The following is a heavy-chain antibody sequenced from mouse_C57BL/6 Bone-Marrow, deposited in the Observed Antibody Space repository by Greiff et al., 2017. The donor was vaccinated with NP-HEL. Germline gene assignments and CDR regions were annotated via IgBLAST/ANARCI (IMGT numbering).Heavy chain of an antibody. CDR1: GYTFTSYW. Sequence: VQLQQPGAELVKPGASVKMSCKASGYTFTSYWITWVKQRPGQGLEWIGDIYPGSGSTNYNEKFKSKATLTVDTSSSTAYMQLSSLTSEDSAVYYCAREGAIYYYGSSPFAYWGQGTLVTVSA. D-gene: IGHD1-1*01. J-gene: IGHJ3*01. V-gene: IGHV1-55*01. CDR2: IYPGSGST. CDR3: AREGAIYYYGSSPFAY.